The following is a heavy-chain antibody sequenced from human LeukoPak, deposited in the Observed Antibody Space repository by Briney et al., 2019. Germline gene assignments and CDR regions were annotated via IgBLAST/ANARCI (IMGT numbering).Heavy chain of an antibody. CDR1: GYTFTSYD. D-gene: IGHD3-3*01. J-gene: IGHJ4*02. V-gene: IGHV1-8*01. Sequence: GASVKVSCKASGYTFTSYDIHWVRQATGQGLEWMGRMNPNRGDTDYAQKFQGRVTMTRDTSISTAYMELSSLRSEDTAVYYCATPPLIYDFWKTGGDYWGQGTLVTVSS. CDR3: ATPPLIYDFWKTGGDY. CDR2: MNPNRGDT.